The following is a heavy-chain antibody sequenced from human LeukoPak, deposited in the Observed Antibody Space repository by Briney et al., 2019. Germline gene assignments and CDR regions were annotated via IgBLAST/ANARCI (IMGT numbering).Heavy chain of an antibody. CDR1: GYTFTGYY. CDR2: INPNSGGT. J-gene: IGHJ4*02. D-gene: IGHD3-9*01. V-gene: IGHV1-2*04. Sequence: ASVTVSCKASGYTFTGYYMHWVRQAPGQGLEWMGWINPNSGGTNYAQKFQGWVTMTRDTSISTAYMELSGLRSDDTAVYYCARGGGAMYDILTGYYFYYWGQGTLVTVSS. CDR3: ARGGGAMYDILTGYYFYY.